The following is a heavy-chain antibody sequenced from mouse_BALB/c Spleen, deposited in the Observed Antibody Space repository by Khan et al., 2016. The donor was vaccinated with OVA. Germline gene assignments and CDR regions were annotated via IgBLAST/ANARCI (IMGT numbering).Heavy chain of an antibody. Sequence: EVELVESGGGLVKPGGSLKLSCAASGFTFSTYAMSWVRKTPEKRLEWVATISSYGDYTYYPDNVTGRFTISRDNAKNTLYLQISSLRSEDTAMYYCARSPYGNFAYWGQGTLVTVSA. CDR1: GFTFSTYA. CDR2: ISSYGDYT. CDR3: ARSPYGNFAY. D-gene: IGHD2-1*01. J-gene: IGHJ3*01. V-gene: IGHV5-9-3*01.